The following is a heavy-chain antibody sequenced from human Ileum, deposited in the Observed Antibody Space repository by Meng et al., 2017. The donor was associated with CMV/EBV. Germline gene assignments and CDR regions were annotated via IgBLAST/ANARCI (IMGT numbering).Heavy chain of an antibody. Sequence: QGHVQQVGLGSVKHSGPLSLTCTVSGASISSGDHYGTWICQPPGKGLEWIGYIYYTGATYYRPSLESRIVISSDTSKNHFSLTLTAVTAADTAVYFCARAKQAAENFDSWGQGTLVTVSS. CDR1: GASISSGDHY. CDR3: ARAKQAAENFDS. V-gene: IGHV4-30-4*08. J-gene: IGHJ4*02. CDR2: IYYTGAT. D-gene: IGHD6-13*01.